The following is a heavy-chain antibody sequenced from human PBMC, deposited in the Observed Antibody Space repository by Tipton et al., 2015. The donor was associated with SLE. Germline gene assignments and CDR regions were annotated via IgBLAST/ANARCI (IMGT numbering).Heavy chain of an antibody. D-gene: IGHD2-2*01. CDR1: GGSISNYY. V-gene: IGHV4-4*07. Sequence: TLSLTFTVSGGSISNYYWGWVRQPAGKGLEWIGRIYTGGNTKYNPSLESRVTLSVDTSKDQFSLKLSSVTAADTAVYYCVVCSPSSCSYFDYWGQGTLVTVS. CDR3: VVCSPSSCSYFDY. CDR2: IYTGGNT. J-gene: IGHJ4*02.